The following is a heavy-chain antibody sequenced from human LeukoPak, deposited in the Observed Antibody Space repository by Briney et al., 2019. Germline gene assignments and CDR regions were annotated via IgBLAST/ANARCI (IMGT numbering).Heavy chain of an antibody. D-gene: IGHD5-12*01. J-gene: IGHJ4*02. CDR3: ARGGGYASPIGY. Sequence: SETLSLTCTLSGGPISTYYWSWIRQPPGKGLEWIGYIYHSGSTNYDPSLKSRVTISVDTSKNQFSLKLSSVTAADTAVYYCARGGGYASPIGYWGQGALVTVSS. V-gene: IGHV4-59*01. CDR1: GGPISTYY. CDR2: IYHSGST.